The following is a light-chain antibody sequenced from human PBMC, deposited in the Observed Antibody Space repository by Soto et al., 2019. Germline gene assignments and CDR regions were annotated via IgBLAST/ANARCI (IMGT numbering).Light chain of an antibody. V-gene: IGKV3-15*01. CDR1: QSMSRN. CDR3: QHYNKWPWT. CDR2: GAS. J-gene: IGKJ1*01. Sequence: EIVMTQSPATLSVSPGERATLSCRASQSMSRNLAWYQQKPGQAPRLLIYGASTRATGIPARFSGSGSGTEFSLTISSLQSEDFAVYYCQHYNKWPWTFGRGTKVEIK.